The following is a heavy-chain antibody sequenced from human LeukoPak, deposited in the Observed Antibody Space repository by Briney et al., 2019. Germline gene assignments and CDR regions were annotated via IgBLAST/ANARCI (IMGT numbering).Heavy chain of an antibody. Sequence: SETLSLTCAVYGGSLSGYYWSWIRQPPGKGLEWIGEINHSGSTNYNPSLKSRVTISVDTSKNQFSLKLSSVTAADTAVYYSARDHIAARAYDYWGQGTLVTVSS. D-gene: IGHD6-6*01. CDR3: ARDHIAARAYDY. CDR2: INHSGST. CDR1: GGSLSGYY. V-gene: IGHV4-34*01. J-gene: IGHJ4*02.